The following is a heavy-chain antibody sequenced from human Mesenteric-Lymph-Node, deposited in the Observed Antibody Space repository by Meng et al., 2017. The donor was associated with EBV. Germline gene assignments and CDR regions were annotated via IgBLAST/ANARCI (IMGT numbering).Heavy chain of an antibody. V-gene: IGHV4-34*01. D-gene: IGHD3-22*01. CDR2: INRIGGT. Sequence: QGQLRVLAPGLFKPPRTLPPPFAGLSGALTNYYRSWFRQSPEKGLEWIGEINRIGGTDYNPSLKSRVTISVDTSKNQFSLRLSSVTAADTAVYYCARGYTYNYESGVPPFDLWGHGTLVTVSS. J-gene: IGHJ5*02. CDR3: ARGYTYNYESGVPPFDL. CDR1: SGALTNYY.